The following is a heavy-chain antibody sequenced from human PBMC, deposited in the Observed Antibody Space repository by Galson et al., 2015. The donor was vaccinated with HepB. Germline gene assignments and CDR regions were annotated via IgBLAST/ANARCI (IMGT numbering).Heavy chain of an antibody. D-gene: IGHD5-12*01. Sequence: CTVSGASIRSEGHWWGWIRQPPGKGLEWMGSIFYSGITHYNPSLKSRVTMSVDTSKNHFSLNLSSMTAADTAVYYCARQVGYGSWYFDLWGRDILVTVSS. CDR1: GASIRSEGHW. J-gene: IGHJ2*01. V-gene: IGHV4-39*01. CDR2: IFYSGIT. CDR3: ARQVGYGSWYFDL.